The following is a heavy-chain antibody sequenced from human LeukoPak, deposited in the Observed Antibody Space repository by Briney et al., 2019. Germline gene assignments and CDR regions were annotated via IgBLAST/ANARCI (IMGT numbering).Heavy chain of an antibody. CDR3: ARERNLEIAVAGTIFNY. J-gene: IGHJ4*02. CDR2: IYSGGST. D-gene: IGHD6-19*01. Sequence: PGGSLRLSCAASGFTFSSYGMHWVRQAPGKGLEWVSVIYSGGSTYYADSVKGRFTISRDNPKNTLYLQMKSLRAEDTAVYYCARERNLEIAVAGTIFNYWGQGALVTVSS. CDR1: GFTFSSYG. V-gene: IGHV3-66*01.